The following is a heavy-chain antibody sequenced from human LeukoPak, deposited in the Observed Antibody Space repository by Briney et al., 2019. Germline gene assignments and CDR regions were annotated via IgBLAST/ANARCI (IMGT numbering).Heavy chain of an antibody. J-gene: IGHJ5*02. CDR3: ARDHYDILTGYPLNWFDP. D-gene: IGHD3-9*01. CDR1: GYTFTSHH. V-gene: IGHV1-69*04. CDR2: IIPILGIA. Sequence: ASVKVSCKASGYTFTSHHISWVRQAPGQGLEWMGRIIPILGIANYAQKFQGRVTITADKSTSTAYMELSSLRSEDTAVYYCARDHYDILTGYPLNWFDPWGQGTLVTVSS.